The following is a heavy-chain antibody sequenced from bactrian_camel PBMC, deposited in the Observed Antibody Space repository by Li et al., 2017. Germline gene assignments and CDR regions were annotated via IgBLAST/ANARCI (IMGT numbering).Heavy chain of an antibody. J-gene: IGHJ4*01. CDR2: IWTGADVT. Sequence: VQLVESGGGSMQAGGSLRLSCAASGYTVGRNCIAWFRQVPGMEREGVARIWTGADVTYYTDSVQGRLTISHEKGKNTVYLQMSSLKPDDTAMYYCAADKWYNGGCQGELTTDLNFWGQGTQVTVS. V-gene: IGHV3S66*01. CDR3: AADKWYNGGCQGELTTDLNF. CDR1: GYTVGRNC. D-gene: IGHD7*01.